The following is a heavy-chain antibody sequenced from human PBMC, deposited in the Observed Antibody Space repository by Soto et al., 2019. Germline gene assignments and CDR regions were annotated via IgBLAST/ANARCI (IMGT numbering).Heavy chain of an antibody. CDR3: ARGEERVAMPSGY. J-gene: IGHJ4*02. Sequence: SVKVSCKASGGTFSSYAISWVRQAPGQGLEWMGGIIPIFGTANYAQKFQGRVTITADESTSTAYMELSSLRSADTAVYYCARGEERVAMPSGYWGQGTLVTVSS. CDR1: GGTFSSYA. V-gene: IGHV1-69*13. D-gene: IGHD2-2*01. CDR2: IIPIFGTA.